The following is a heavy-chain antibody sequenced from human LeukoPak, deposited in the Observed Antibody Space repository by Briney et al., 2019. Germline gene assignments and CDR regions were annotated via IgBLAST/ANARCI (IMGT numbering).Heavy chain of an antibody. D-gene: IGHD3-22*01. V-gene: IGHV3-30*18. CDR1: GFTFSSYG. CDR2: ISYDGRNK. J-gene: IGHJ4*02. CDR3: AKGSDDSSGYPNVFDY. Sequence: PGRSLRLSCAASGFTFSSYGMHRVRQAPGKGLEWVAVISYDGRNKYYADSVKGRFTISRDNSKNTLYLQMNSLRAEDTAVYYCAKGSDDSSGYPNVFDYWGQGTLVTVSS.